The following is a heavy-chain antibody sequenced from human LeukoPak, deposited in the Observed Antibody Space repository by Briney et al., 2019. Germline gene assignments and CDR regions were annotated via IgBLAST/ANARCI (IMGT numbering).Heavy chain of an antibody. Sequence: SETLSLTCTVSGGSISSYYWSWIRQPPGKGLEWIGYIYYSGSTYYNPSLKSRVTISVDTSKNHFSLKLNSVTAADTAVYYCAKPSDYYGSATDAFDFWGQGTMVTVSS. CDR2: IYYSGST. CDR3: AKPSDYYGSATDAFDF. CDR1: GGSISSYY. V-gene: IGHV4-59*12. D-gene: IGHD3-10*01. J-gene: IGHJ3*01.